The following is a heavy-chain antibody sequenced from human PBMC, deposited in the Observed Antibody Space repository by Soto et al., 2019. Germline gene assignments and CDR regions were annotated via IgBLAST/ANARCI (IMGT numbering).Heavy chain of an antibody. CDR3: ARAKFESTGWHQFDI. V-gene: IGHV4-34*01. CDR1: CGSFTGHF. D-gene: IGHD7-27*01. J-gene: IGHJ4*02. Sequence: SETLSLTCTVSCGSFTGHFWSWVRQPPGKGLEWIGEVSHSGNTKYYPSLRSRVTLSVDSSKNQISLALTSVTAADTAVYYCARAKFESTGWHQFDIWGQGTLVTVSS. CDR2: VSHSGNT.